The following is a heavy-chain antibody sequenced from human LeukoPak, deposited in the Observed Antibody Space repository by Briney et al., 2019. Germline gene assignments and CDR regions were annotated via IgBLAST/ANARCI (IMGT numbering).Heavy chain of an antibody. CDR3: AKDAVAGIY. V-gene: IGHV3-23*01. Sequence: GGSLRLSCAASGFTFSSYAMSWVRQAPGKGLEWVSTLSGNGYSTYYADSVKGRLTISRDNSKNTLYLQMNSLRAEDTAVYYCAKDAVAGIYWGQGTLVTVSS. D-gene: IGHD6-19*01. CDR2: LSGNGYST. J-gene: IGHJ4*02. CDR1: GFTFSSYA.